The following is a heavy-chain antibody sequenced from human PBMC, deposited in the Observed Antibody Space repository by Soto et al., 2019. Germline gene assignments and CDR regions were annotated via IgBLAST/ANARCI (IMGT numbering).Heavy chain of an antibody. V-gene: IGHV3-23*01. CDR3: AKGYEGYYYYGMDV. Sequence: PGGPETSCAASGFTFSSYAMSWVRQAPGKGLEWVSAISGSGGSTYYADSVKGRFTISRDNSKNTLYLQMNSLRAEDTAVYYCAKGYEGYYYYGMDVWGQGTTVTVSS. D-gene: IGHD1-1*01. CDR2: ISGSGGST. J-gene: IGHJ6*02. CDR1: GFTFSSYA.